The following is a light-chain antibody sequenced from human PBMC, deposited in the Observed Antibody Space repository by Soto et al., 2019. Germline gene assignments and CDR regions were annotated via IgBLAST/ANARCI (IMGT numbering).Light chain of an antibody. CDR3: SSKSSGSTPML. Sequence: ALTQPASVSGSPGQSITISFTGTIRDIGGYRFVSWYQHHPGEAPKLIIYEVSNRPSGVSSRFSGSKSGNTASLTISGLQAEDESLYYCSSKSSGSTPMLFGGGTKVTVL. CDR1: IRDIGGYRF. J-gene: IGLJ3*02. CDR2: EVS. V-gene: IGLV2-14*01.